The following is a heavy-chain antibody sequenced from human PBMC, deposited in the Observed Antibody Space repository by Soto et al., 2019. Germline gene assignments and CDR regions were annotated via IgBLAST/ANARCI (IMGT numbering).Heavy chain of an antibody. CDR3: ARGRGYSYGLDP. J-gene: IGHJ5*02. CDR2: ISYSGTT. CDR1: GDYISSINNY. V-gene: IGHV4-30-4*01. Sequence: SETLSLTSTVSGDYISSINNYWSWIRQPPGEGLEWIGFISYSGTTSYSPSLKSRVAISLDTSKNQFSLSLNFVTAADTAVYYCARGRGYSYGLDPWGQGSLVTVSS. D-gene: IGHD5-18*01.